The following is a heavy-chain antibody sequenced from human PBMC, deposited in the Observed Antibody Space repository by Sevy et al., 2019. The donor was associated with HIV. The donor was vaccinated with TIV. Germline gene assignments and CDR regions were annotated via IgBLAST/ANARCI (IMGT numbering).Heavy chain of an antibody. D-gene: IGHD3-10*01. CDR1: GFNFRDYS. V-gene: IGHV3-21*06. J-gene: IGHJ4*02. CDR3: VRDGGDEYGAGSYYGPFDY. Sequence: GGSLRLSCVVSGFNFRDYSVNWVRQAPGNGLEWVSSINNDGTYIFYGESVKGRFTVSEDHAKYSLYLNMNSLRADDTAVYYCVRDGGDEYGAGSYYGPFDYWGRGTLVTVSS. CDR2: INNDGTYI.